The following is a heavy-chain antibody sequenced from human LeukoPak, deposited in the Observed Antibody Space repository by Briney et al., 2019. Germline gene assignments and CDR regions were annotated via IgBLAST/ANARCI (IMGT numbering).Heavy chain of an antibody. J-gene: IGHJ6*02. CDR2: IYTSGST. D-gene: IGHD3-10*01. Sequence: SETLSLTCTVSGGSISSYYWSWIRQPAGKGLEWIGRIYTSGSTNYNPSLKSRVTISVDTSKNQFSLKLSSVTAADTAVYYCARGKRGTMVRGVTATYYYYGMDVWGQGTTVTVSS. V-gene: IGHV4-4*07. CDR1: GGSISSYY. CDR3: ARGKRGTMVRGVTATYYYYGMDV.